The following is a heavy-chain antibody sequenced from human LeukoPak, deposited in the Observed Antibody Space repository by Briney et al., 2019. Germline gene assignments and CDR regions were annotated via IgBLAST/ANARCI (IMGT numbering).Heavy chain of an antibody. CDR2: MSGSGGFT. CDR3: ARDVSWGSGIDY. V-gene: IGHV3-23*01. Sequence: QSGGSLRLSCAASGFTFSSYAMSWVRQAPGKGLEWVSAMSGSGGFTYYADSVKGRFTISRDNSKNTLYLQMNSLRAEDTAVYYCARDVSWGSGIDYWGQGTLVTVSS. D-gene: IGHD7-27*01. CDR1: GFTFSSYA. J-gene: IGHJ4*02.